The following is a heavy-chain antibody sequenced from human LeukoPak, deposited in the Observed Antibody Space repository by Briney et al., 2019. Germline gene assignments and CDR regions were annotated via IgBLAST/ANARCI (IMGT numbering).Heavy chain of an antibody. V-gene: IGHV1-69*01. Sequence: ASVKVSCKASGGTFSSYAISWVRPAPGQGLEWMGGIIPIFGTANYAQKFQGRVTITADESPSTAYMELSSLRSEDTAVYYCARAYGRDGYNLDYWGQGTLVTVSS. D-gene: IGHD5-24*01. CDR1: GGTFSSYA. J-gene: IGHJ4*02. CDR2: IIPIFGTA. CDR3: ARAYGRDGYNLDY.